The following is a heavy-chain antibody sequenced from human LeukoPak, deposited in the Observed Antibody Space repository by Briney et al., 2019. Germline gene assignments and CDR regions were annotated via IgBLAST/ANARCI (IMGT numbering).Heavy chain of an antibody. CDR3: ASRRGY. CDR1: GFTFDDYA. J-gene: IGHJ4*02. V-gene: IGHV3-9*01. Sequence: GGSLRLSCAASGFTFDDYAMHWVRQAPGKGLEWVSGISWNSGRIAYADSVKGRFTISRDNAKNSLYLQMNSLRAEDTALYYCASRRGYWGQGTLVTVSS. CDR2: ISWNSGRI.